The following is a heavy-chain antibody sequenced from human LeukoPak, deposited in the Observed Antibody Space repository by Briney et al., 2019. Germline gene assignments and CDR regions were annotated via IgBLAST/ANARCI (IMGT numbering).Heavy chain of an antibody. CDR1: GFTFSTYS. D-gene: IGHD3-9*01. V-gene: IGHV3-21*01. Sequence: GGSLRLSCAASGFTFSTYSINWVRQAPGKGLEWVSSISSSSSYIYYADSVKGRFTISRDNAKNSLYLQMNSLRAEDTAVYYCANFDRHESPYYYYYYMDVWGKGTTVTVSS. J-gene: IGHJ6*03. CDR2: ISSSSSYI. CDR3: ANFDRHESPYYYYYYMDV.